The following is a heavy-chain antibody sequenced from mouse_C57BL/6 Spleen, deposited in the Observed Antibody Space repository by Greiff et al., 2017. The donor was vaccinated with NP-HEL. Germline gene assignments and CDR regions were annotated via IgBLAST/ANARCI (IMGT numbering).Heavy chain of an antibody. Sequence: DVQLQESGPGLVKPSQSLSLTCSVTGYSITSGYYWNWIRQFPGNKLEWMGYISYDGSNNYNPSLKNRISITRDTSKNQFFLKLNSVTTEDTATYYCARGNDGYFGGYWGQGTTLTVSS. D-gene: IGHD2-3*01. CDR3: ARGNDGYFGGY. CDR1: GYSITSGYY. V-gene: IGHV3-6*01. J-gene: IGHJ2*01. CDR2: ISYDGSN.